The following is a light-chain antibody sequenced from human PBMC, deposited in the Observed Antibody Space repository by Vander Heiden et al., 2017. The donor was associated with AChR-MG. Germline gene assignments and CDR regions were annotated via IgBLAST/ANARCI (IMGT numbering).Light chain of an antibody. V-gene: IGLV3-19*01. CDR3: NSRDSSGNHYV. CDR2: GKN. J-gene: IGLJ1*01. Sequence: SSELPQDPAVSVALGQTVRITCQGDSLRSYYASWYQQKPGQAPVLVIYGKNNRPSGIPDRFSGSSSGNTASLTITGAQAEDEADYYCNSRDSSGNHYVFGTGTKV. CDR1: SLRSYY.